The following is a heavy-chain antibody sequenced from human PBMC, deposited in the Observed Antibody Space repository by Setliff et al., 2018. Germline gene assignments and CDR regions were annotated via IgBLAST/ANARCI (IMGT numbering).Heavy chain of an antibody. V-gene: IGHV3-23*01. Sequence: GGSLRLSCAASGFTFSSYAMNWVRQAPGKWLECVATISGSGGNTDYADSVKGRFTISRDNSLGTLYLRMNSLRAEDTAIYYCAKDGGTTAFDMWGQGTMVTAS. D-gene: IGHD1-26*01. CDR1: GFTFSSYA. J-gene: IGHJ3*02. CDR3: AKDGGTTAFDM. CDR2: ISGSGGNT.